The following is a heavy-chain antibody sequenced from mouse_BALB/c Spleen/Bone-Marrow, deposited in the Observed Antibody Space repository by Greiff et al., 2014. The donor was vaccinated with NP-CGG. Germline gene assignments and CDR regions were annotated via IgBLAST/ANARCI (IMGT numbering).Heavy chain of an antibody. CDR2: IFPGDNST. D-gene: IGHD2-3*01. CDR3: AHDGLLPGMDY. CDR1: GYTFTSYD. V-gene: IGHV1-85*01. J-gene: IGHJ4*01. Sequence: QVQLQQSGAELVKPGASVKLSCKASGYTFTSYDINWVRQRPEQGLEWIGWIFPGDNSTKYNENFKGKATLTTDKSSSTAYMRLSRLTSEDSAVYFCAHDGLLPGMDYWGQGTSVTVSS.